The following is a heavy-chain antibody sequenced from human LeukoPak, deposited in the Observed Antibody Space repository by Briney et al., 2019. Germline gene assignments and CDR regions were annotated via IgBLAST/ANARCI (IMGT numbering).Heavy chain of an antibody. V-gene: IGHV3-48*04. CDR3: ARGVRGGYSSGWYFDY. CDR1: GFTFNSYG. CDR2: VSSSSSTI. D-gene: IGHD6-19*01. J-gene: IGHJ4*02. Sequence: GGSLRLSCAASGFTFNSYGMNWVRQAPGKGLEWVSYVSSSSSTISYADSVKGRFTISRDNAKNSLYLQMNSLRAEDTAVYYCARGVRGGYSSGWYFDYWGQGTLVTVSS.